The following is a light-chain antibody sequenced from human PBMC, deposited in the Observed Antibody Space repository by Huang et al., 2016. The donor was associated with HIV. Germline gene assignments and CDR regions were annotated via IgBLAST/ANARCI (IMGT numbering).Light chain of an antibody. V-gene: IGKV3-11*01. CDR3: QQHSNWPL. CDR2: DTS. Sequence: VLTQPPATLSLSPGQRATLSCRASQSVSSYLAWYQQKPGQAPRLIIYDTSKRATGVPARFSGSGSGTDFTLTINRLEPEDFAVYYCQQHSNWPLLGQGTKLEI. J-gene: IGKJ2*01. CDR1: QSVSSY.